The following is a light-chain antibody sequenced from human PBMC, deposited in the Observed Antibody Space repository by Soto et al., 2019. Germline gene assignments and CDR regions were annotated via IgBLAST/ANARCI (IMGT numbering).Light chain of an antibody. CDR1: SSDVGGYNS. CDR2: EVS. CDR3: SSYAGSNNLV. J-gene: IGLJ2*01. Sequence: QSALTQPPSASGSPGQSVTIPCTGTSSDVGGYNSVSWYQQHPGKVPKLMIYEVSKRPSGVPDRFSGSKSGNTASLTVSGLQAEDAADYYCSSYAGSNNLVFGGGTKVTVL. V-gene: IGLV2-8*01.